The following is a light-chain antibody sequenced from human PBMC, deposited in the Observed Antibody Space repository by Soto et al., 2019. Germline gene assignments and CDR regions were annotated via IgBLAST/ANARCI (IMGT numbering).Light chain of an antibody. Sequence: DIQMTQSPSSLSASVGDRVTITCRARQSIRGRLNWYQHKPGKAPKVLVYAASTLQSGVPSRFSGSGSGTDFTLTISSLQPEDSATYYCQQSYGFMWTFGQGTKVEVK. V-gene: IGKV1-39*01. CDR2: AAS. J-gene: IGKJ1*01. CDR1: QSIRGR. CDR3: QQSYGFMWT.